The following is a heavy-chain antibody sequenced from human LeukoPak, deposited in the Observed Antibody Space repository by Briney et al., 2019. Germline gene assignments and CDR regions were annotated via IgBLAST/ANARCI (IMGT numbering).Heavy chain of an antibody. CDR1: GFIFSDYW. D-gene: IGHD2-21*01. V-gene: IGHV3-74*01. CDR2: IKYDGSST. Sequence: GGSLRLSCAASGFIFSDYWMHWVRQGPGKGLEWVSRIKYDGSSTSYADSVKGRFTISRDNAKNTVYVYMHSLRDEDTAVYYCARGGRFAYFLDYWGQGNLVTVSS. J-gene: IGHJ4*02. CDR3: ARGGRFAYFLDY.